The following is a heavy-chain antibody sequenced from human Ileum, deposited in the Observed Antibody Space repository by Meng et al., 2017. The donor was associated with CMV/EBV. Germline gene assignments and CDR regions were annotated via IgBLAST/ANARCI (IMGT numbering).Heavy chain of an antibody. CDR3: ARGLFRYPAYFDL. V-gene: IGHV4-34*01. D-gene: IGHD3-16*02. J-gene: IGHJ4*02. CDR1: GGSLRGHY. Sequence: QVQLPHWGAGLLKPSETLSLTCAVYGGSLRGHYCNWIRQSPGNGLQWIAEINHVGRTNSNPSLASRVTISQDTSKNQCSLKLNSVTVADSAVYYCARGLFRYPAYFDLWGQGTLVTVSS. CDR2: INHVGRT.